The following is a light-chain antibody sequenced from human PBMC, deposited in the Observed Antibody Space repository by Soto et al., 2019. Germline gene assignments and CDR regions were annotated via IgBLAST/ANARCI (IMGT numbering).Light chain of an antibody. Sequence: QSVLTQPPSASGSPGQSVAISCTGTSSDVGGYNYVSWYQQHPGKAPKLMIYDVSERPSGVPDRFSGSKSGNTASLTISGLQAEDEADYYCCSHAGFNTPYVFATGTKVTVL. CDR2: DVS. CDR1: SSDVGGYNY. J-gene: IGLJ1*01. CDR3: CSHAGFNTPYV. V-gene: IGLV2-8*01.